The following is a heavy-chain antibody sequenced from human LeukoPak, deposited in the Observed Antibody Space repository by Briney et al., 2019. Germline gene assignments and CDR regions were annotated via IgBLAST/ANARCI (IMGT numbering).Heavy chain of an antibody. Sequence: PSETLSLTCAVYGGSFSGYYWSWIRQPPGKGLEWIGEINHSGSTNYNPSLKSRVTISADTSKNQFSLKLSSVTAADTAVYYCARARRFRSSSVSPTPFDYWGQGTLVTVSS. V-gene: IGHV4-34*01. CDR2: INHSGST. CDR1: GGSFSGYY. J-gene: IGHJ4*02. D-gene: IGHD6-6*01. CDR3: ARARRFRSSSVSPTPFDY.